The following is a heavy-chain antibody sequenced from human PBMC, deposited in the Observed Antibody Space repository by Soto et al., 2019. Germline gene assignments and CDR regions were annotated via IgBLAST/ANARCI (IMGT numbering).Heavy chain of an antibody. CDR3: AKDNGGYYDSSGNFAY. CDR2: ISWNSGSL. J-gene: IGHJ4*02. V-gene: IGHV3-9*01. CDR1: GFTFDDYA. D-gene: IGHD3-22*01. Sequence: EVQLVESGGGLVQPGRSLRLSCAASGFTFDDYAMHWVRQAPGKGLEWVSGISWNSGSLGYVDSVKGRFTISRDNAKNSLYLQMNSLRPEDTAFYYCAKDNGGYYDSSGNFAYWGQGTLVTVSS.